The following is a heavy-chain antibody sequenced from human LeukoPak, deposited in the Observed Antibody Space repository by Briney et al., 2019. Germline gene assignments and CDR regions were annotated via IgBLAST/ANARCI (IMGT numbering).Heavy chain of an antibody. V-gene: IGHV4-39*07. D-gene: IGHD3-22*01. J-gene: IGHJ4*02. Sequence: SETLSLTCTVSGGSIRSSSYYWDWIRQPPGKGLEWIGSIYYSGSTYYNSSLKSRVTISVDTSKNQFSLKLSSVTAADTAVYYCARADRRAYYPFFDSWGQGTLVTVSS. CDR3: ARADRRAYYPFFDS. CDR2: IYYSGST. CDR1: GGSIRSSSYY.